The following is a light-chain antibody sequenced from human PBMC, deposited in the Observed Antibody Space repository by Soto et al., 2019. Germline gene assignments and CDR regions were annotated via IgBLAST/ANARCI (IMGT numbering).Light chain of an antibody. J-gene: IGKJ1*01. V-gene: IGKV1-39*01. CDR1: QSSSSY. CDR3: QQSYSTT. Sequence: DIQMTQSPSSLSASVGDRVTITCRASQSSSSYLNWYQQKPGKALKLLIYAASSLQSGVPSRFSGSGSGTAFALTISSLQPEDFGTYYCQQSYSTTFGQGTKVEIK. CDR2: AAS.